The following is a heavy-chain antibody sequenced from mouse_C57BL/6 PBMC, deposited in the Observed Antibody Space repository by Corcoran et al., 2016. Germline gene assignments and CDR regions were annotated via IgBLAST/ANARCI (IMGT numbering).Heavy chain of an antibody. D-gene: IGHD2-2*01. J-gene: IGHJ3*01. Sequence: EVQLQQSGPELVKPGASVKISCKASGYTFTDYYMNWVKQSHGKSLEWIGDINPNNGGTSYNQKFKGKATLTVDKSSSTAYMELRSLTSEDSAVYYCARDYGYDGFFAYWGQGTLVTVSA. CDR2: INPNNGGT. CDR3: ARDYGYDGFFAY. V-gene: IGHV1-26*01. CDR1: GYTFTDYY.